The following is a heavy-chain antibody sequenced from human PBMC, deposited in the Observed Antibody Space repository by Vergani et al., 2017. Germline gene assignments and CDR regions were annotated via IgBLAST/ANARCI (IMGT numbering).Heavy chain of an antibody. J-gene: IGHJ4*02. CDR3: AREQSEYSSGWYSY. V-gene: IGHV4-39*07. CDR2: IYYSGST. Sequence: KESGPTLVKPTQTLTLTCTFSGFSLSTSGVGVGWIRQPPGKGLEWIGSIYYSGSTYYNPSLKSRVTISVDTSKNQFSLKLSSVTAADTAVYYCAREQSEYSSGWYSYWGQGTLVTVSS. CDR1: GFSLSTSGVG. D-gene: IGHD6-19*01.